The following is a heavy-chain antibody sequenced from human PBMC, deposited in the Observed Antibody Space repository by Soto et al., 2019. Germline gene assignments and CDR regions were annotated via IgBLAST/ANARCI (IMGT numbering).Heavy chain of an antibody. CDR1: GVSFSGYY. V-gene: IGHV4-34*01. CDR2: INHSGST. CDR3: ARGCQYIVVVPAAIWQYYYDYGMDV. Sequence: SETLSLTCAVYGVSFSGYYWSWIRQPPGKGLEWIGEINHSGSTNYNPSLKSRVTISVDTSKNQFSLKLSSVTAADTAVYYCARGCQYIVVVPAAIWQYYYDYGMDVWGQGTTVT. D-gene: IGHD2-2*02. J-gene: IGHJ6*02.